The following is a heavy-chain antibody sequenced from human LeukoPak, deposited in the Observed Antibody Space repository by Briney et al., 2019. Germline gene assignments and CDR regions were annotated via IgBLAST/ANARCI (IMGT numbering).Heavy chain of an antibody. D-gene: IGHD3-3*01. Sequence: SGTLSLTCAVSGGSISSSNWWSWVRPPPGKGLEWIGEIYHSGSTNYNPSLKSRVTISVDKSKNQFSLKLSSVTAADTAVYYCXXLVXAEYYDFWSGYYRGDWFDPWGQGTLVTVSS. J-gene: IGHJ5*02. CDR2: IYHSGST. CDR3: XXLVXAEYYDFWSGYYRGDWFDP. V-gene: IGHV4-4*02. CDR1: GGSISSSNW.